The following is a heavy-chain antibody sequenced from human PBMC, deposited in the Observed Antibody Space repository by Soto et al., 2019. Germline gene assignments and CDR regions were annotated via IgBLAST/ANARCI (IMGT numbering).Heavy chain of an antibody. CDR2: INSNSGSV. CDR3: AKGQRYCSSASCSFLPRVDDP. V-gene: IGHV3-9*01. J-gene: IGHJ5*02. CDR1: GFTFDDYA. Sequence: EVQLVESGGGLVQPGRSLRLSCVASGFTFDDYAMNWVRQAPGKGLELVSGINSNSGSVGYASSVQGRFTLSRDNAKNSLYLQMNSLSPEDTAWYYCAKGQRYCSSASCSFLPRVDDPWGPGTLVTVAS. D-gene: IGHD2-2*01.